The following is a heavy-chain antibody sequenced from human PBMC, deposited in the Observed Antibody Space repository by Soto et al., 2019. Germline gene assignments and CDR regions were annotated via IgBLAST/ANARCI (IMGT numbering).Heavy chain of an antibody. Sequence: SAILSLTCTVSGGSISSYYWSWIRQPPGKGLEWIGYIYYTGSTNYNPSLKSRVTISVDTSKNQFSLKLSSVTAADTAVYYCARAVDTTMAGFYFDYWGQGTLVTVSS. V-gene: IGHV4-59*01. CDR3: ARAVDTTMAGFYFDY. CDR1: GGSISSYY. J-gene: IGHJ4*02. D-gene: IGHD5-18*01. CDR2: IYYTGST.